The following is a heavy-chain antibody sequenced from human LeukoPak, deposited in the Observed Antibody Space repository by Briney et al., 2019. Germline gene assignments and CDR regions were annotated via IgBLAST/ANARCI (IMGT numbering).Heavy chain of an antibody. CDR2: IIPIFGTA. CDR1: GGTFSSYA. Sequence: GASVKVSCKASGGTFSSYAISWVRQAPGQGLEWMGRIIPIFGTANDAQKFQGRVTITTDESTSTAYMELSSLRSEDTAVYYCAGSSAGELDYWGQGTLVTVSS. J-gene: IGHJ4*02. D-gene: IGHD1-7*01. V-gene: IGHV1-69*05. CDR3: AGSSAGELDY.